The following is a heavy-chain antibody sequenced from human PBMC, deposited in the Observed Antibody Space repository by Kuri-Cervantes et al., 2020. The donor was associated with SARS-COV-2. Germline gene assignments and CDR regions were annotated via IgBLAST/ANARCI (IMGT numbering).Heavy chain of an antibody. CDR2: IIPIFGTA. D-gene: IGHD3-10*01. V-gene: IGHV1-18*01. CDR3: ARNLGVLAFGELLD. CDR1: GYTFTSYD. Sequence: ASVKVSCKASGYTFTSYDISWVRQATGQGLEWMGGIIPIFGTANYAQKLQGRVTMTTDTSTSTAYMELRSLRSDDTAVYYCARNLGVLAFGELLDWGQGTLVTVSS. J-gene: IGHJ4*02.